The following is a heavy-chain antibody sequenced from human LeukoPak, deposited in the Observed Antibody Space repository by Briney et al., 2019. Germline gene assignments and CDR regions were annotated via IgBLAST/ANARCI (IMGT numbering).Heavy chain of an antibody. CDR2: IYTSGST. CDR3: ARGGGLY. D-gene: IGHD5-12*01. V-gene: IGHV4-61*02. CDR1: GGSISSGSYY. Sequence: SETLSLTCTVSGGSISSGSYYWSWIRQPAVKGLEWIGPIYTSGSTNYNPPLKSRVTISVDTSKNQGSLRLSSVTAADTAVYFGARGGGLYWGQGTLVTVSS. J-gene: IGHJ4*02.